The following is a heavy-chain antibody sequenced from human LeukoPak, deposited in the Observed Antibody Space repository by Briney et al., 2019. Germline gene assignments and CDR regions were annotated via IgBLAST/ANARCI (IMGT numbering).Heavy chain of an antibody. CDR3: AKWGAQSGNYRVVDC. CDR2: INGGADSA. Sequence: GGSLRLSCVASGITFSSYAMSWVRQAPGKGLEWVSAINGGADSAYYADSVKGRFTISRDNSKNTVFLQMNSLRVEDTAVYYCAKWGAQSGNYRVVDCWGRGTLVTVSS. CDR1: GITFSSYA. V-gene: IGHV3-23*01. D-gene: IGHD3-10*01. J-gene: IGHJ4*02.